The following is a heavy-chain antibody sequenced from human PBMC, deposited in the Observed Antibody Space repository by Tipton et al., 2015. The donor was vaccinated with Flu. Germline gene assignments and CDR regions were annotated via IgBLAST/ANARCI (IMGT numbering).Heavy chain of an antibody. J-gene: IGHJ4*02. CDR2: ISSSSSTI. D-gene: IGHD3-10*01. CDR1: GFTFSSYS. Sequence: SLRLSCAASGFTFSSYSMNWVCQAPGKGLEWVSYISSSSSTIYYADSVKGRFTISRDNAKNSLYLQMNSLRAVDTAVYYCARVAYYGSGSYEDLGYWGQGTLVTVSS. CDR3: ARVAYYGSGSYEDLGY. V-gene: IGHV3-48*01.